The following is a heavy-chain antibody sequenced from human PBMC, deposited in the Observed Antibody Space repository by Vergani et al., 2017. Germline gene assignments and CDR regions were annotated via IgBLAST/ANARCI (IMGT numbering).Heavy chain of an antibody. D-gene: IGHD3-10*01. CDR3: ARHTYGSGPTHFDY. J-gene: IGHJ4*02. CDR1: GYPISSGYY. Sequence: QVQLQESGPGLVKPSETLSLTCAVSGYPISSGYYRGWIRQPPGKGLEWIGSIYHSGSTYYNPSLKSRVTISVDTAKNQFSLKVSSVTAADTAVYYCARHTYGSGPTHFDYWGQGTLVTVSS. V-gene: IGHV4-38-2*01. CDR2: IYHSGST.